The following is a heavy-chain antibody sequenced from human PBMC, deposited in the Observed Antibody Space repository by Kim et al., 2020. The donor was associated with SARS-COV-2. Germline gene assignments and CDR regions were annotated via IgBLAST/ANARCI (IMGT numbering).Heavy chain of an antibody. J-gene: IGHJ6*02. CDR2: IYTSGST. CDR1: GGSISSGSYY. D-gene: IGHD3-10*01. CDR3: ARDLSPGSGTPYGRYYYYGMDV. V-gene: IGHV4-61*02. Sequence: SETLSLTCTVSGGSISSGSYYWSWIRQPAGKGLEWIGRIYTSGSTNYNPSLKSRVTISVDTSKNQFSLKLSSVTAADTAVYYCARDLSPGSGTPYGRYYYYGMDVWGQGTTVTVSS.